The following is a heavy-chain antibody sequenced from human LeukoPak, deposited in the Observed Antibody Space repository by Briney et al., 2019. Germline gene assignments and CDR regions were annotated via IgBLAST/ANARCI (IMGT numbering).Heavy chain of an antibody. D-gene: IGHD2-2*02. Sequence: PSETLSLTCTVSGGSISSSSYYWGWIRQPPGKGLEWIGSIYYSGSTYYNPSLKSRVTISVDTSKNQFSLKLSSVTAADTAVYYCARHVLQDIVVVPAAIPHFDYWGQGTLVTASS. J-gene: IGHJ4*02. CDR1: GGSISSSSYY. CDR2: IYYSGST. CDR3: ARHVLQDIVVVPAAIPHFDY. V-gene: IGHV4-39*01.